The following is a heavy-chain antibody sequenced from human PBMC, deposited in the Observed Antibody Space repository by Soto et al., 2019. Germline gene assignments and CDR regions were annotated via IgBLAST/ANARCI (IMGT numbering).Heavy chain of an antibody. Sequence: QVQLVRSGAEMKKPGASVKVSCKASGYTFTSYGISSVRQAPGQGLEWMGWISAYNGNTNDAQKLQGRVTMTTDTTTSTAYMELRSLRSDDTAVCYCASVLHGDPYYWGQGTLVAVSS. J-gene: IGHJ4*02. CDR2: ISAYNGNT. V-gene: IGHV1-18*01. D-gene: IGHD4-17*01. CDR3: ASVLHGDPYY. CDR1: GYTFTSYG.